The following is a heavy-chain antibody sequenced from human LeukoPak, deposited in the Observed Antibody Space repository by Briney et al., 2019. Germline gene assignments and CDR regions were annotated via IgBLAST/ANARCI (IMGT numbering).Heavy chain of an antibody. V-gene: IGHV4-38-2*02. CDR3: ARTSTAWFDP. CDR1: GYSISSGYY. Sequence: SETLSLTCTVSGYSISSGYYWGWIRQPSGKGLEWIGSIYHSGSTYYNPSLKSRVTISVDTSKNQFSLKLSSVTAADTAVYYCARTSTAWFDPWGQGTLVTVSS. CDR2: IYHSGST. D-gene: IGHD2-2*01. J-gene: IGHJ5*02.